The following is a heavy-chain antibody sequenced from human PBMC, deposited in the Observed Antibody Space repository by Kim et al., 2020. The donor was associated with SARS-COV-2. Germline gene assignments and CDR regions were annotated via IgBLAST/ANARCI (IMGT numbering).Heavy chain of an antibody. V-gene: IGHV1-3*01. CDR3: ARARVEGYYDSSGYYSGAFDI. Sequence: ASVKVSCKASGYTFTSYAMHWVRQAPGQRLEWMGWINAGNGNTKYSQKFQGRVTITRDTSTSTAYMELSSLRSEDTAVYYCARARVEGYYDSSGYYSGAFDIWGQGTMVTVSS. CDR1: GYTFTSYA. J-gene: IGHJ3*02. D-gene: IGHD3-22*01. CDR2: INAGNGNT.